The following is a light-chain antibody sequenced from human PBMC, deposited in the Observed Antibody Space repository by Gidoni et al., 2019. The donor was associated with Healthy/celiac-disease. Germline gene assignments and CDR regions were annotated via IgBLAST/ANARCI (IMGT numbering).Light chain of an antibody. CDR3: QQYGSSPLYT. Sequence: EIVLTQSPATLFLSPGERATLSCRASQSVSSSYLAWYQQKPGHAPRLLIYGASSRATGIPDRFMGSGSGTDLTLTISRLEPEDFAVYYCQQYGSSPLYTFGQGTKLEIK. CDR2: GAS. V-gene: IGKV3-20*01. J-gene: IGKJ2*01. CDR1: QSVSSSY.